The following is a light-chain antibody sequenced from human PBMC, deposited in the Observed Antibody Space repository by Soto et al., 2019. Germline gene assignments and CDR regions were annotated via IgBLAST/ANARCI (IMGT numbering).Light chain of an antibody. CDR2: GAS. V-gene: IGKV3-15*01. CDR1: QSVSSN. Sequence: EIVMTQSPATLSVSPGERATLSCRASQSVSSNLAWYQQKPGQAPRLLIYGASTRATGIPARFSGGGSGTEFTLTISSLQSEDFAVYYCQQYNNFFTFGPGTKVDIK. J-gene: IGKJ3*01. CDR3: QQYNNFFT.